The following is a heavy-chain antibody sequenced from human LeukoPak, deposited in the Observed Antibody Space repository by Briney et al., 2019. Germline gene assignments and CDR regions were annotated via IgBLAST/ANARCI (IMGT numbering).Heavy chain of an antibody. J-gene: IGHJ6*02. D-gene: IGHD3-16*01. V-gene: IGHV3-74*01. CDR1: GFTFSSYW. CDR3: VRGAYYFYGMDV. Sequence: GSLRLSCAASGFTFSSYWMHWVRHAPGKGLVWVAQINGDGSDTNYADSMKGRFTISRDNAKNTLYLHINSLRAEDTAVFYCVRGAYYFYGMDVWGQGTTVTASS. CDR2: INGDGSDT.